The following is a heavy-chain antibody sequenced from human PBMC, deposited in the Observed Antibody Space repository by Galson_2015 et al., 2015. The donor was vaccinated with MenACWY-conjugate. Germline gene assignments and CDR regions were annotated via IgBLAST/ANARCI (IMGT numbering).Heavy chain of an antibody. CDR3: ARVKTKGILTGYYSGGVDY. CDR2: INTNTGNP. CDR1: GYTFTSYG. J-gene: IGHJ4*02. V-gene: IGHV7-4-1*02. Sequence: SVKVSCKASGYTFTSYGISWVRQAPGQGLEWMGGINTNTGNPTYAQGFTGRFVFSLDTSVSTAYLQISSLKAEDTAVYYCARVKTKGILTGYYSGGVDYWGQGTLVTVSS. D-gene: IGHD3-9*01.